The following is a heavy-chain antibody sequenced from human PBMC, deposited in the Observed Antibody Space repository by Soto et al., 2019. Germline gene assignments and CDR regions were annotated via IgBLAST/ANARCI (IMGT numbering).Heavy chain of an antibody. V-gene: IGHV1-8*01. J-gene: IGHJ4*02. CDR3: ARERTRSNYFEY. D-gene: IGHD1-7*01. CDR2: MNPNSGNT. CDR1: GYTFTSYD. Sequence: QVQLVQSGAEVEKPGASVKVSCKASGYTFTSYDINWVRQATGQGLERMGWMNPNSGNTAYAQKFPRRVTMTRNTSISPAYMELSSLTSEDTAVYYCARERTRSNYFEYWGQGTLVTVSS.